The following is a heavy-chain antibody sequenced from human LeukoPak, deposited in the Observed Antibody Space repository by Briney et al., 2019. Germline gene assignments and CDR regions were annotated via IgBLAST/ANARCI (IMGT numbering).Heavy chain of an antibody. J-gene: IGHJ1*01. Sequence: PGGSLRLSCAASGFTFSSYAMGWVRQAPGKGLEWVSTIGANGGRTYYADSVKGRFTISRDNSKNTLYLQMNSLRAEDTAVYYCARFYGDYSPEYFHHWGQGTLVTVSS. V-gene: IGHV3-23*01. CDR3: ARFYGDYSPEYFHH. CDR2: IGANGGRT. D-gene: IGHD4-17*01. CDR1: GFTFSSYA.